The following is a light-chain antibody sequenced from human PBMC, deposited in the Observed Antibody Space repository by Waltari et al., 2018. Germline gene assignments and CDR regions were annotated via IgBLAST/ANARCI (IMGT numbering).Light chain of an antibody. J-gene: IGKJ1*01. CDR2: EVS. CDR1: QSLLHSYGKTY. CDR3: MQSIQLPPG. V-gene: IGKV2D-29*01. Sequence: DIVMTKSSLSQSVTPGQQASISRKSRQSLLHSYGKTYLYWYLQKPVQPPQLLIYEVSNRFSGVPDRFIGSGSGTDFTLKISRVEAEDVVVYYCMQSIQLPPGFGQGTKVEIK.